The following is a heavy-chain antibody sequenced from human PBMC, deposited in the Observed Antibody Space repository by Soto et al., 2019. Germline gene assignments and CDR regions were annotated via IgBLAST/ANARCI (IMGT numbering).Heavy chain of an antibody. V-gene: IGHV4-39*06. D-gene: IGHD2-2*01. J-gene: IGHJ4*02. CDR1: GGSISSSSYY. CDR2: IYYXCXX. CDR3: ARVPDY. Sequence: SETLSLTCTVSGGSISSSSYYWGWIRQPPVKVLEFICIIYYXCXXXXXXSLXXXXTXSIXXSKXXXXXXXXSVTAADTAVYYCARVPDYRGQGILVTXSS.